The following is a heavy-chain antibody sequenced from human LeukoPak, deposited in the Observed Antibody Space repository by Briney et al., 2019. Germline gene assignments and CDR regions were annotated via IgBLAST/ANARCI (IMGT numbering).Heavy chain of an antibody. CDR2: ISSSGSTI. V-gene: IGHV3-48*03. CDR1: GFTFNNYD. CDR3: ARSGGVYYYYGMDV. Sequence: GGSLRLSCAASGFTFNNYDMHWVRQAPGKGLEWVSYISSSGSTIYYADSVKGRFTISRDNAKNSLYLQMNSLRAEDTAVYYCARSGGVYYYYGMDVWGQGTTVTVSS. J-gene: IGHJ6*02. D-gene: IGHD3-10*01.